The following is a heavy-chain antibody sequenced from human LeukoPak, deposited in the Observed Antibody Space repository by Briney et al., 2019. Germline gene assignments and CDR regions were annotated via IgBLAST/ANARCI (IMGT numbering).Heavy chain of an antibody. Sequence: GGSLRLSCAASGFTFSSYAMSWVRQAPGKGLEWVSAISGSGGSTYYADSVKGRFTISRDSSKNTLYLQMNSLRAEDTAVYYCAKELYYYDSSGSPAYYFDYWGQGTLVTVSS. CDR2: ISGSGGST. J-gene: IGHJ4*02. CDR3: AKELYYYDSSGSPAYYFDY. D-gene: IGHD3-22*01. V-gene: IGHV3-23*01. CDR1: GFTFSSYA.